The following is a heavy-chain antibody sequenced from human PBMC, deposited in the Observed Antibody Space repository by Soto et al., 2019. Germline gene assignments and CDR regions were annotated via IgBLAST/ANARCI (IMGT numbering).Heavy chain of an antibody. V-gene: IGHV4-31*03. CDR1: GGSISSGGYY. Sequence: NPSETLSLTCTVSGGSISSGGYYWSWIRQHPGKGLEWIGYIYYSGSTYYNPSLKSRVTISVDTSKNQFSLKLSSVTAADTAVYYCARYHYDFWSGYYPNWFDPWGQGTLVTVSS. D-gene: IGHD3-3*01. J-gene: IGHJ5*02. CDR2: IYYSGST. CDR3: ARYHYDFWSGYYPNWFDP.